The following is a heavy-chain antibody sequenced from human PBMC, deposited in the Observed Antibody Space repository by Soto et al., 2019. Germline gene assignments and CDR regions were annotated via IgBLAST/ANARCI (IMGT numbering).Heavy chain of an antibody. CDR1: GGSISSSSYY. Sequence: QLQLQESGPGLVKPSETLSLTCTVSGGSISSSSYYWGWIRQPPGKGLEWIGSIYYSGSTYYNPSLKSRLTISVDTSKNQFSLKLSSVTAADTAVYYCARQRVVPAAMHFDPWGQGTLVTVSS. J-gene: IGHJ5*02. CDR3: ARQRVVPAAMHFDP. CDR2: IYYSGST. D-gene: IGHD2-2*01. V-gene: IGHV4-39*01.